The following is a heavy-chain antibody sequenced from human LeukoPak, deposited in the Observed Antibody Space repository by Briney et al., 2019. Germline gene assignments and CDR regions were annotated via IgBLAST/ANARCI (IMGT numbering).Heavy chain of an antibody. D-gene: IGHD3-10*01. CDR3: ARGNSGGSGSYYYYYYMDV. V-gene: IGHV4-61*01. J-gene: IGHJ6*03. CDR2: IYYSGST. Sequence: SETLSLTCTVSGGSISSSSRYWSWIRQPPGKGLEWIGYIYYSGSTNYNPSLKSRVTISVDTSKNQFSLKLSSVTAADTAVYYCARGNSGGSGSYYYYYYMDVWGKGTTVTVSS. CDR1: GGSISSSSRY.